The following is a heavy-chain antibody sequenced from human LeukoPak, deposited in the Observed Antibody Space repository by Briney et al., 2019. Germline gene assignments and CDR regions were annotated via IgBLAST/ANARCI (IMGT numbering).Heavy chain of an antibody. V-gene: IGHV1-69*05. CDR2: IIPIFGTA. CDR1: GGTFSSYA. J-gene: IGHJ4*02. D-gene: IGHD1-26*01. Sequence: SVKVSCKASGGTFSSYAISWVRQAPGQGLEWMGRIIPIFGTANYAQKVQGRVTMTTDTSTRTAYMEPRSLRSDDTAEYYCARLVGATSEFDYWGQGTLVTVSS. CDR3: ARLVGATSEFDY.